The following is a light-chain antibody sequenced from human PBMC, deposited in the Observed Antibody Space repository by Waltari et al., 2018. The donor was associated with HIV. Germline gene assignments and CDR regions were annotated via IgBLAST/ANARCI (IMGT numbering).Light chain of an antibody. J-gene: IGLJ1*01. CDR2: DVS. Sequence: QSALTQPASVSGSPGQSIPISCTGTRSDVGGYNYVSWYQQHPGKAPKLMIYDVSNRPSGVSNRFSGSKSGNTASLTISGLQAEDEADYYCSSYTSSSTRVFGTGTKVTVL. CDR1: RSDVGGYNY. CDR3: SSYTSSSTRV. V-gene: IGLV2-14*01.